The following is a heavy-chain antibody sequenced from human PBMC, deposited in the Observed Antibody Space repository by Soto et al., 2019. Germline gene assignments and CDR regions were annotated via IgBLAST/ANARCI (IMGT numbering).Heavy chain of an antibody. CDR2: IDPSDSYT. CDR1: GYTFTNYW. V-gene: IGHV5-10-1*01. J-gene: IGHJ4*02. CDR3: ARSYYSFDY. D-gene: IGHD3-10*01. Sequence: GESLKISCKGSGYTFTNYWISWVRQMPGKGLEWMGTIDPSDSYTNYSPSFQGHVTISADKSITTAYLQWSTLKASDTAMYYCARSYYSFDYWGQGTLVTVSS.